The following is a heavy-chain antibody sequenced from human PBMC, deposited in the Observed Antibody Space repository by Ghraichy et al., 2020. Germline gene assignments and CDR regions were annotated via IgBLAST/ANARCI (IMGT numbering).Heavy chain of an antibody. V-gene: IGHV3-7*03. D-gene: IGHD1-14*01. CDR2: IKQDGSDK. CDR1: GFTFITSW. Sequence: LSLTCVASGFTFITSWMTWVRQAPGKVLEWVANIKQDGSDKNHVDSVKGRFTISRDNAKNSLYLQMNSLRVEDTAVYYCARDDTYRLDHWGQGALVTGSA. J-gene: IGHJ4*02. CDR3: ARDDTYRLDH.